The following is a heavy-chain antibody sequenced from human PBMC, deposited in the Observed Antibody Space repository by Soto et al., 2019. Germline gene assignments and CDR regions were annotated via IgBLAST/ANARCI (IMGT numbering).Heavy chain of an antibody. V-gene: IGHV1-18*04. CDR3: SRACASNWNYVSTSS. CDR1: GYNFAYSG. Sequence: ASVKVSCKASGYNFAYSGFNWVRQAPGQGLEWMGWISANSGDTNYAQNLQGRVTMTTDTSTSTAYMEVRSLTSDDTAVYYCSRACASNWNYVSTSSWGQGTLVTVSS. D-gene: IGHD1-7*01. J-gene: IGHJ4*02. CDR2: ISANSGDT.